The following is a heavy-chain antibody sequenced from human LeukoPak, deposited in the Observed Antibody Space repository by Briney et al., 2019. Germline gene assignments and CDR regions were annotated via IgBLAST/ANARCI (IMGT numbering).Heavy chain of an antibody. CDR3: ARAHPTDYYMDV. V-gene: IGHV3-48*01. CDR1: GFIFSSYA. CDR2: ISSSGSTT. J-gene: IGHJ6*03. Sequence: GGSLRLSCAASGFIFSSYAMSWVRQAPGKGLEWVSHISSSGSTTYYADSVKGRFTVSRDNAKNSLYLQMISLRAEDTAVYYCARAHPTDYYMDVWGQGTTVTVSS.